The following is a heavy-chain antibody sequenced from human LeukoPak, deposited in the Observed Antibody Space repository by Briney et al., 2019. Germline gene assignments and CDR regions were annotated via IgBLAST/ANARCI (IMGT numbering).Heavy chain of an antibody. D-gene: IGHD3-3*01. V-gene: IGHV4-34*01. CDR3: AREKFLGRLTRVFDN. Sequence: PSETLSLTCVVNNGSFPEYYWSWIRQPPGKGLEWLGEVYHSGSTNYAASLKGRFSISTDMSKRQFSLKMNSVTAADTAVYYCAREKFLGRLTRVFDNWGQGTLVIVSS. J-gene: IGHJ4*02. CDR1: NGSFPEYY. CDR2: VYHSGST.